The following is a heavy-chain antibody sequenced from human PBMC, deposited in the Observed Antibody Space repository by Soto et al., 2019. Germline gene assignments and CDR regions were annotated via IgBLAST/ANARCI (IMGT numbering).Heavy chain of an antibody. CDR2: ISGSGGIT. V-gene: IGHV3-23*01. CDR3: AKPDIAARILDY. Sequence: WWSLRLSCAASGFTFSRYDMSWFRQAPRKGLEWVSGISGSGGITYYADSVKGRFTISRDNSRNTLYLQMNSLRAEDTAVYYCAKPDIAARILDYWGQGTLVTVSS. CDR1: GFTFSRYD. D-gene: IGHD6-6*01. J-gene: IGHJ4*02.